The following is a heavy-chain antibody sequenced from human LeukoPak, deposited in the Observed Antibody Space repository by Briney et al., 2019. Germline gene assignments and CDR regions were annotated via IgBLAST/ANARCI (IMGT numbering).Heavy chain of an antibody. D-gene: IGHD3-10*01. Sequence: SETLSLTCTVSGGSVSSGSYYWSWIRQPPGKGLEWIGYIYYSGSTNYNPSLKSRVTISVDTSKNQFSLKLSSVTAADTAVYYCAGGGIRGVIYYWGQGTLVTVSS. V-gene: IGHV4-61*01. J-gene: IGHJ4*02. CDR2: IYYSGST. CDR3: AGGGIRGVIYY. CDR1: GGSVSSGSYY.